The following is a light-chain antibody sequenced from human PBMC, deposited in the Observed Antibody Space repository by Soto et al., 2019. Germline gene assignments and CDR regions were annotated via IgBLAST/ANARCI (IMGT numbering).Light chain of an antibody. CDR1: QSVSTY. Sequence: EIVLTQSPATLSLSPGERATLSCRASQSVSTYLAWYQQKPGQAPRLLIYDASKRATGIPARFSGSGSGTDFTLTITSLAPEDFGVYYCQQRSNWPPTWTLGQGTKVDIK. J-gene: IGKJ1*01. V-gene: IGKV3-11*01. CDR3: QQRSNWPPTWT. CDR2: DAS.